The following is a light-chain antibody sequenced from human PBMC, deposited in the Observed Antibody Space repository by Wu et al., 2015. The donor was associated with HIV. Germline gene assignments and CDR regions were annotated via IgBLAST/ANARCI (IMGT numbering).Light chain of an antibody. CDR1: QSVNSY. J-gene: IGKJ4*01. V-gene: IGKV3-20*01. CDR2: DAS. Sequence: EIVLTQSPATLSLSPGERATLSCRASQSVNSYLAWYQQKPGQAPRLLIYDASNRATGIPARFSGSGSGTDFTLTISRLEPEDFAVYYCQQYGSSPPLTFGGGTKVEMK. CDR3: QQYGSSPPLT.